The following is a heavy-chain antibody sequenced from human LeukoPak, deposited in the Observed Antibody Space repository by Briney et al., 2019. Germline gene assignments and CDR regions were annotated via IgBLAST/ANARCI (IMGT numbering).Heavy chain of an antibody. Sequence: GGSLRLSCAASGFNFDDYVMTWVRQAPGKGLEWVSGINWNGGSRGYADSVKGRFTISRDNAKNSLYLQMNSLRAEDTAVYYCAKDDDWGRYKHWGQGTLVTVSS. CDR2: INWNGGSR. V-gene: IGHV3-20*04. D-gene: IGHD3-16*01. J-gene: IGHJ1*01. CDR3: AKDDDWGRYKH. CDR1: GFNFDDYV.